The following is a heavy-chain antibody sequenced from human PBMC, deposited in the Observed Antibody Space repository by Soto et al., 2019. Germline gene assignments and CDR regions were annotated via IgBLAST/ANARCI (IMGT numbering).Heavy chain of an antibody. CDR2: IYYSGST. Sequence: SETLSLTCTVSGGSISSSSYYWGWIRQPPGKGLEWIGSIYYSGSTYYNPSLKSRVTISVDTSKNQFSLKLSSVTAADTAVYYCANKLSLYGMDVWGQGTTVTVSS. V-gene: IGHV4-39*01. CDR3: ANKLSLYGMDV. J-gene: IGHJ6*02. CDR1: GGSISSSSYY.